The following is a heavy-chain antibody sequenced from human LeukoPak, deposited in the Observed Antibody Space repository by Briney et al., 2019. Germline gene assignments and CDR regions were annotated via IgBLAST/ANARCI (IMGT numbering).Heavy chain of an antibody. Sequence: ASVKVSCKASGGTFSNYSISWVRQAPGQGLEWMGRIIPIFGTINYPQKFQDRVTITADKSTSTAYLELSSLRYEDTAVYYCARDRAYDILTGYYGPQSEMYYFDSWGQGTLVTVSS. CDR2: IIPIFGTI. J-gene: IGHJ4*02. D-gene: IGHD3-9*01. CDR3: ARDRAYDILTGYYGPQSEMYYFDS. CDR1: GGTFSNYS. V-gene: IGHV1-69*06.